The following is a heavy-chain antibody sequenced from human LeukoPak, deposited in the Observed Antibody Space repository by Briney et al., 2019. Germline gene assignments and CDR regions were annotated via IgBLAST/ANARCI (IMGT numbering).Heavy chain of an antibody. CDR2: IYSGGST. V-gene: IGHV3-53*01. D-gene: IGHD3-9*01. CDR1: GFTVSSNY. J-gene: IGHJ6*03. CDR3: ARVWRDYDILTGYLPGYMDV. Sequence: PGGSLRLSCAASGFTVSSNYMSWVRQAPGKGLEWVSVIYSGGSTYYADSVKGRFTISRDNSKNTLYLQMNSLRAEDTAVYYCARVWRDYDILTGYLPGYMDVWGKGTTVTISS.